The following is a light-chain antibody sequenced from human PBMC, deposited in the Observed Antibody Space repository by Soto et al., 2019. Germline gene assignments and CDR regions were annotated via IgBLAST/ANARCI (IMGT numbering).Light chain of an antibody. Sequence: QSVLTPPTSVSGSTGHSFTICCTGNHDDIGTYDYVSWYQPHPGRAPRLLIHGVTTRPSGISGRFSASKSGLTASLTISGLQPEDEADYYCSSVTSNRIDVFGPGTKVTVL. V-gene: IGLV2-14*03. CDR3: SSVTSNRIDV. CDR2: GVT. CDR1: HDDIGTYDY. J-gene: IGLJ1*01.